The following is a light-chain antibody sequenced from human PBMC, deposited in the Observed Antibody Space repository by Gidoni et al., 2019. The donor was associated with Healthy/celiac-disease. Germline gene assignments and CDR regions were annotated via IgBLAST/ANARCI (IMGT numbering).Light chain of an antibody. J-gene: IGKJ3*01. CDR2: DAS. V-gene: IGKV1-33*01. CDR1: QDISNY. Sequence: DIQMTQSTSSLSASVGDRVTTTCQASQDISNYLNWYQQKPGKAPKLLIDDASNLETGVPSRCSGSGSGTDVTFTSSSLQPEDIATYYCQQYDNLPFTFGPGTKVDIK. CDR3: QQYDNLPFT.